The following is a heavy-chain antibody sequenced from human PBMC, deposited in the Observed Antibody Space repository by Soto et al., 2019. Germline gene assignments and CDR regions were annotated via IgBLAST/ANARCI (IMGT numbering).Heavy chain of an antibody. CDR3: ARGGLGQWLVSAFDY. D-gene: IGHD6-19*01. Sequence: QVQLMESGGGVVQPGRSLRLSCAASGFTFSSYGMHWVRQAPGKGLEWVAVIWYDGSNKYYADSVKGRFTISRDNSKNTLYLQMNSLRAEDTAVYYCARGGLGQWLVSAFDYWGQGTLVTVSS. CDR1: GFTFSSYG. CDR2: IWYDGSNK. V-gene: IGHV3-33*01. J-gene: IGHJ4*02.